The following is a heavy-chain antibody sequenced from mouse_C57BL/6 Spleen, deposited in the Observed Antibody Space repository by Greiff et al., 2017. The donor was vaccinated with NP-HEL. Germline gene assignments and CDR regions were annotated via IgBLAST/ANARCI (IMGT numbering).Heavy chain of an antibody. Sequence: EVKLVESGGGLVKPGGSLKLSCAASGFTFSDYGMHWVRQAPEKGLEWVAYISRGSSTIYYADTVKGRFTISRDNAKNTLFLQMTSLRSEVTAMYYCASERWLLYDFDYWGQGDTLTVSS. CDR2: ISRGSSTI. V-gene: IGHV5-17*01. CDR3: ASERWLLYDFDY. D-gene: IGHD2-3*01. CDR1: GFTFSDYG. J-gene: IGHJ2*01.